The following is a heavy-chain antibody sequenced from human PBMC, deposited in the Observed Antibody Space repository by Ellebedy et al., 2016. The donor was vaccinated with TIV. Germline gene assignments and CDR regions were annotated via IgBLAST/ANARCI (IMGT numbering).Heavy chain of an antibody. CDR2: INEDGTKK. CDR3: AKEAYDILTGSQMHGMDV. V-gene: IGHV3-7*01. J-gene: IGHJ6*02. CDR1: GFTLNNYW. D-gene: IGHD3-9*01. Sequence: GGSLRLSCTASGFTLNNYWMTWVRQAPGKGLEWVANINEDGTKKHYVDSVRGRFTISRGNSESTLHVQMNSLRPEDTAVYYCAKEAYDILTGSQMHGMDVWGQGTTVTVSS.